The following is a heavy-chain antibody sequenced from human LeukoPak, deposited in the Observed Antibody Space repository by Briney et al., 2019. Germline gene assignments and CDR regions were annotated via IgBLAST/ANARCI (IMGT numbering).Heavy chain of an antibody. CDR2: ISWNSGSI. D-gene: IGHD3-10*01. Sequence: GRSLRLSCAASGFTFDVYAMHWVRQAPGKGLEWVSGISWNSGSIGYADSVKGRFTISRDNAKNSLYLQMNSLRAEDTALYYCAKDTYYYGSGSYPPNYYYYGMDVWGQGTTVTVSS. V-gene: IGHV3-9*01. CDR3: AKDTYYYGSGSYPPNYYYYGMDV. J-gene: IGHJ6*02. CDR1: GFTFDVYA.